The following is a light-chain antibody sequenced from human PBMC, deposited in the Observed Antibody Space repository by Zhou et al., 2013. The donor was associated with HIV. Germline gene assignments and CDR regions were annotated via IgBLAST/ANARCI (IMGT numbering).Light chain of an antibody. CDR3: TQATHLPYT. V-gene: IGKV2-24*01. CDR2: KVS. J-gene: IGKJ2*01. CDR1: QSLVYSDGDTY. Sequence: IVMTQTPLSSPVTLGQPASISCRSSQSLVYSDGDTYLSWLHQRPGQPPRLLIYKVSTRFSGVPDRFSGSGAGTDFTLKISRVEAEDVGVYYCTQATHLPYTFGQGTKLEI.